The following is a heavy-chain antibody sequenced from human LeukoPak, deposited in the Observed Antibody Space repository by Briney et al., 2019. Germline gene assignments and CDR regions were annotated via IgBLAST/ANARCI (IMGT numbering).Heavy chain of an antibody. CDR1: GGSFSGYY. CDR3: ARDGGGYCSSTSCYQGPGIDY. D-gene: IGHD2-2*01. Sequence: SETLSLTCAVYGGSFSGYYWSWIRQPPGKGLEWIGEINHSGSTNYNPSLKSRVTISVDTSKNQFSLRLSSVTAADTAVYYCARDGGGYCSSTSCYQGPGIDYWGQGTLVTVSS. J-gene: IGHJ4*02. V-gene: IGHV4-34*01. CDR2: INHSGST.